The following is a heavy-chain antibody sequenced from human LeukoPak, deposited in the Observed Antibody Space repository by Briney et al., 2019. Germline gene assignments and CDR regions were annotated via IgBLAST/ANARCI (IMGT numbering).Heavy chain of an antibody. V-gene: IGHV3-30*18. CDR1: GFTFSSYG. D-gene: IGHD1-26*01. Sequence: GGSLRLSCAASGFTFSSYGMHWVRQAPGKGLEWVAVISYDGSGKYYADSVKGRFTISRDNSKNTLYLQMSSLRAEDTAVYYCAKDQGDWGQGTLVTVSS. CDR2: ISYDGSGK. J-gene: IGHJ4*02. CDR3: AKDQGD.